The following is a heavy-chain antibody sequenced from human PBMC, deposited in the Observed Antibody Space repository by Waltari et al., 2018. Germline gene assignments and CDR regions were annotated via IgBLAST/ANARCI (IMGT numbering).Heavy chain of an antibody. D-gene: IGHD2-8*01. CDR2: FEPEDGET. J-gene: IGHJ5*02. V-gene: IGHV1-24*01. CDR3: ATTPIVLMVYAIGPWFDP. Sequence: QVQLVQSGAEVKKPGASVKVSCKVSGYTLTELSMHWVRQAPGKGLEWMGGFEPEDGETIYAHKFQGRVTMTEDTSTDTAYMELSSLRSEDTAVYYCATTPIVLMVYAIGPWFDPWGQGTLVTVSS. CDR1: GYTLTELS.